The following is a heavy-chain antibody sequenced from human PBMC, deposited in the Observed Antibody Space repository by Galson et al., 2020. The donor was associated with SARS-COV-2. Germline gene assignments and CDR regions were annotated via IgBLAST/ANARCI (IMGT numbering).Heavy chain of an antibody. V-gene: IGHV3-53*01. CDR2: IYSGGST. Sequence: QLGESLKISCAASGFTVSSNYMSWVRQAPGKGLVWVSVIYSGGSTYYADSVKGRFTISRDNSKNTLYLQMNNLRAEDTAVCYCARDERGDILDPWGQGNLVTVSS. CDR1: GFTVSSNY. CDR3: ARDERGDILDP. J-gene: IGHJ5*02.